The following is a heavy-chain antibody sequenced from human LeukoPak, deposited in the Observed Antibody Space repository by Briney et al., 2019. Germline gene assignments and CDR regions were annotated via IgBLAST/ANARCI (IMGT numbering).Heavy chain of an antibody. Sequence: PSETLSLTCAVYGGSFSGYYWSWIRQPPGKGLEWIGEINHSGSTNYNPSLKSRVTISVDTSKNQFSLKLSSVTAADTAVYYCAREMPGDAFDLWGQGTMVTVSS. V-gene: IGHV4-34*01. D-gene: IGHD2-2*01. CDR2: INHSGST. CDR1: GGSFSGYY. J-gene: IGHJ3*01. CDR3: AREMPGDAFDL.